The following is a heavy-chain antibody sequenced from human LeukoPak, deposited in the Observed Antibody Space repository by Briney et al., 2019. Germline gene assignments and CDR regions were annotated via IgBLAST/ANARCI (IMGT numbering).Heavy chain of an antibody. Sequence: GGSLRLSCVASGFTFSNYAMSWVRQAPGKGLEWVSAITGSGTSTYYADSLKGRFTISRDNSKNTVFQQMNSLRHEDTAIYYCVIWGDYDVLTGYYVPDYWGQGTLVTVSS. D-gene: IGHD3-9*01. CDR1: GFTFSNYA. CDR3: VIWGDYDVLTGYYVPDY. CDR2: ITGSGTST. V-gene: IGHV3-23*01. J-gene: IGHJ4*02.